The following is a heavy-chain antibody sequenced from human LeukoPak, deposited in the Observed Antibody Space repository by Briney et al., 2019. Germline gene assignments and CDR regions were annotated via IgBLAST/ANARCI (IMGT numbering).Heavy chain of an antibody. CDR1: GFTFTSYS. J-gene: IGHJ4*02. CDR2: ISGGGGST. D-gene: IGHD3-22*01. CDR3: AKSSYYDASGYYREYYFDY. Sequence: GGSLRLSCAASGFTFTSYSMNWVRQAPGKGLEWVSTISGGGGSTYYADSVKGRFTISRDNSKNTLYLQMNSLRDEDTAVYYCAKSSYYDASGYYREYYFDYWGQGTLVTVSS. V-gene: IGHV3-23*01.